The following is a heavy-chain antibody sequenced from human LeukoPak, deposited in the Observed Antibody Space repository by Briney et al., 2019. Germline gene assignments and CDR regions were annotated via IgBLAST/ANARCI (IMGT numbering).Heavy chain of an antibody. CDR2: INPNSGGT. J-gene: IGHJ1*01. D-gene: IGHD5-18*01. CDR3: ARSQLWSSEYFQH. Sequence: VASVKVSCKASGYTFTGYYTHWVRQAPGQGLEWMGWINPNSGGTNYAQKFQGRVTMTRDTSISTAYMELSRLRSDDTAVYYCARSQLWSSEYFQHWGQGTLVTVSS. CDR1: GYTFTGYY. V-gene: IGHV1-2*02.